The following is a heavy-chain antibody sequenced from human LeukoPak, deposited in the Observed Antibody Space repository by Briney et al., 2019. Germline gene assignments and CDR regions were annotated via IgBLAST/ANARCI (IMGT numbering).Heavy chain of an antibody. D-gene: IGHD5-12*01. Sequence: SETLSLTCAVYGGSFSGYYWSWIRLPPGKGLEWIGEINHSGSTNYNPSLKSRVTISVDTSKNQFSLKLSSVTAADTAVYYCASSGNDAFDIWGQGTMVTVSS. J-gene: IGHJ3*02. CDR2: INHSGST. CDR3: ASSGNDAFDI. V-gene: IGHV4-34*01. CDR1: GGSFSGYY.